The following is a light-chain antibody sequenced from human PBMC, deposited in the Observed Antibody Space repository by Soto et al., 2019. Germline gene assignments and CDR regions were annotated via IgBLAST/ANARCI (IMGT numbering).Light chain of an antibody. CDR2: GAS. J-gene: IGKJ5*01. CDR1: QCVSSTY. CDR3: QQYSSSPDT. V-gene: IGKV3-20*01. Sequence: EIVLTQSPGTLSLSPGERATLSCRASQCVSSTYLAWYQQKAGQAPRLLIYGASSRATGIPDRFSGSGSGTDFTLTISRLEPEDFAVYYCQQYSSSPDTFGQGTRLEIK.